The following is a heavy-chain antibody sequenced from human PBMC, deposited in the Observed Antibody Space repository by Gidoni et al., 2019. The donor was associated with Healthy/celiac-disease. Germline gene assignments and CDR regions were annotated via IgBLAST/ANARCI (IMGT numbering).Heavy chain of an antibody. J-gene: IGHJ4*02. CDR3: ARDAPRGEWLFDY. D-gene: IGHD3-3*01. V-gene: IGHV4-39*07. CDR1: GGSISSSSYY. Sequence: QLQLQESGPGLVKPSETLSLTCTVSGGSISSSSYYWGWIRQPPGKGLEWIGSIYYSVSTYYNPSLKSRVTISVDTSKNQFSLKLSSVTAADTAVYYCARDAPRGEWLFDYWGQGTLVTVSS. CDR2: IYYSVST.